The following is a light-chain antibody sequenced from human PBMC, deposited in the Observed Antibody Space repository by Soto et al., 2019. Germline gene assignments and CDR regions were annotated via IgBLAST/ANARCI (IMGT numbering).Light chain of an antibody. CDR3: CSYVGATTYV. V-gene: IGLV2-23*01. CDR2: EGI. CDR1: STDVGGYNA. J-gene: IGLJ1*01. Sequence: QSALSQPASVSGSPGQTITISCTGTSTDVGGYNAVSWYQHHPGKAPKLIIYEGIKRPSGVSNRFSGSNSGSTASLTISGLQAEDEADYYCCSYVGATTYVFGTGTKLTVL.